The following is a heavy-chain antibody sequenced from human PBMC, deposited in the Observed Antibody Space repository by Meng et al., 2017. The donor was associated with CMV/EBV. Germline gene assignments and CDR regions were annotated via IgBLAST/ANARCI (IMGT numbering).Heavy chain of an antibody. V-gene: IGHV3-66*02. J-gene: IGHJ4*02. CDR1: RFTVSSYY. Sequence: GESLKISCAASRFTVSSYYMSWVRQAPGKGLEWVSVIYSGGSTYHADSVKGRFTISRDNSKNTLYLQMNSLRAEDTAVYYCARDGPYGDPLHYWGQGTLVTVSS. CDR2: IYSGGST. CDR3: ARDGPYGDPLHY. D-gene: IGHD4-17*01.